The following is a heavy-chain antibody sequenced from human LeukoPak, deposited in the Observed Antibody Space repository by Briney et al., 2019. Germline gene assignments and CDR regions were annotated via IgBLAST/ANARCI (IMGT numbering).Heavy chain of an antibody. CDR1: GFTFSSYA. D-gene: IGHD5-24*01. Sequence: PGGSLRLSCAASGFTFSSYAMSWVRQAPGKGLEWVSSIDYDGGSGHYADSVKGRFTISRDNSKNTLYLQMNSLRAEDTAVYYCAKDLRLQFWGTFDYWGQGTLVTVSS. V-gene: IGHV3-23*01. CDR2: IDYDGGSG. CDR3: AKDLRLQFWGTFDY. J-gene: IGHJ4*02.